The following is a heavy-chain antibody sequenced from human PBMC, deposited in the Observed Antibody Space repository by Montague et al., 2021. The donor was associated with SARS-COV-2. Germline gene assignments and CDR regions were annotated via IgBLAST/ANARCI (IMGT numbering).Heavy chain of an antibody. CDR3: ARQNRRDVYSLYHFEY. J-gene: IGHJ4*02. D-gene: IGHD5-24*01. CDR2: ASPDGSDT. Sequence: SLRLSCAASGFTFSSHWMHWVRQVPGRGLVWVSRASPDGSDTTYTDSVEGRFIISRDNVKDTLYLAMSSLGAEDTAVYYCARQNRRDVYSLYHFEYWGQGTLVTVSS. CDR1: GFTFSSHW. V-gene: IGHV3-74*01.